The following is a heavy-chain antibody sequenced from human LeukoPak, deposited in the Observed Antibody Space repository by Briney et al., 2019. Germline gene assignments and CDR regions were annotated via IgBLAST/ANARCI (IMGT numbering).Heavy chain of an antibody. CDR2: ISSSGSTI. CDR1: GFTFSSYE. J-gene: IGHJ6*02. CDR3: ARGLVTPRYYYYGMDV. V-gene: IGHV3-48*03. Sequence: GGSLRLSCAASGFTFSSYEMNWVRQAPGKGLEWVSYISSSGSTIYYADSVKGRFTISRDNAKNSLYLQMSSLRAEDTAVYYCARGLVTPRYYYYGMDVWGQGTTVTVSS. D-gene: IGHD3/OR15-3a*01.